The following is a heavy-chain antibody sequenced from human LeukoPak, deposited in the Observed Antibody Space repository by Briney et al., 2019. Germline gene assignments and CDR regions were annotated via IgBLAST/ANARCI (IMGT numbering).Heavy chain of an antibody. V-gene: IGHV1-18*01. CDR3: ARGSSYGFSMGY. CDR2: ISTYNGDT. D-gene: IGHD5-18*01. Sequence: ASVKVSCKASGYTFTSYGINWVRQAPGQGLGWMGWISTYNGDTNYAQKLQDRVTMTTDTSTSTAYMELRSLRSDDTAVYYCARGSSYGFSMGYWGQGTLVTVPS. CDR1: GYTFTSYG. J-gene: IGHJ4*02.